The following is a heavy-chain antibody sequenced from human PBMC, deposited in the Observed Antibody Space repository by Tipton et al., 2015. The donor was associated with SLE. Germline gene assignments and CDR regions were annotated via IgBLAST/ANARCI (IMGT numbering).Heavy chain of an antibody. V-gene: IGHV4-39*07. CDR2: FYYSGST. D-gene: IGHD6-13*01. J-gene: IGHJ4*02. CDR1: GGSIRSSCYY. Sequence: TLSLTCTVFGGSIRSSCYYWGWIRQPPGKGLEWIGRFYYSGSTYYNPSLKSRVTISVDTSKNQFSLKLSSVTAADTAVYYCAVYSSNWPYCDYWGQGTLVTVSS. CDR3: AVYSSNWPYCDY.